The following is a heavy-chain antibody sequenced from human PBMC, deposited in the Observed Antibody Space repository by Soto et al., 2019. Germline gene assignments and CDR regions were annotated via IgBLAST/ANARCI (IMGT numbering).Heavy chain of an antibody. CDR1: GYTFTSYD. CDR3: ARGVAAAGSLFDY. Sequence: ASVKVSCKASGYTFTSYDINWVRQATGQGLEWMGWMNPNSGNTGYAQKFQGRVTMTRNTSISTAYMELGSLGSEDTAVYYCARGVAAAGSLFDYWGQGTLVTVSS. CDR2: MNPNSGNT. V-gene: IGHV1-8*01. J-gene: IGHJ4*02. D-gene: IGHD6-13*01.